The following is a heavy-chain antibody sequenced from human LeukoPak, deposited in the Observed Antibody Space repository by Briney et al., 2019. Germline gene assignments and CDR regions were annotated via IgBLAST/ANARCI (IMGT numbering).Heavy chain of an antibody. V-gene: IGHV3-21*01. Sequence: GGSLRLSCAASGFSFSTHSMYWVRQAPGKGLEWVSSICASSNVRHYAESVRGRFTISTDNAKNSLYLQMNSLGAQDTAVYYCARPATGYCSSAGCHWDSWGQGTLVTVSS. J-gene: IGHJ4*02. CDR1: GFSFSTHS. D-gene: IGHD2-2*01. CDR2: ICASSNVR. CDR3: ARPATGYCSSAGCHWDS.